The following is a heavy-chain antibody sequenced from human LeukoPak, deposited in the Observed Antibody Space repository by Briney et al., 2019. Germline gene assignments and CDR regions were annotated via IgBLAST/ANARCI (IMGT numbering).Heavy chain of an antibody. D-gene: IGHD6-13*01. CDR1: GFTFSSYA. CDR3: AREMYSSSCPDY. Sequence: GGSLRLSCAASGFTFSSYAMSWVRQAPGKGLEWVSAISGSGGSTYYADSVKGRFTISRDNSKNSLYLQMNSLRAEDTAVYYCAREMYSSSCPDYWGQGTLVTVSS. J-gene: IGHJ4*02. V-gene: IGHV3-23*01. CDR2: ISGSGGST.